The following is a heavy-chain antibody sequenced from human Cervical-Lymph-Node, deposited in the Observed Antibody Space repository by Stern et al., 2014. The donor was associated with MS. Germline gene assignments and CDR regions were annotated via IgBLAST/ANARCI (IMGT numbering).Heavy chain of an antibody. Sequence: VQLVESGTEVKKPGSSVKVSCKASGGTFSSYAISWVRQAPGQGLEWMGGIIPIFGTANYAQKFQGRVTITADESTSTAYMELSSLRSEDTAVYYCAREAAAGRNWFDPWGQGTLVTVSS. CDR1: GGTFSSYA. CDR2: IIPIFGTA. V-gene: IGHV1-69*01. J-gene: IGHJ5*02. D-gene: IGHD6-13*01. CDR3: AREAAAGRNWFDP.